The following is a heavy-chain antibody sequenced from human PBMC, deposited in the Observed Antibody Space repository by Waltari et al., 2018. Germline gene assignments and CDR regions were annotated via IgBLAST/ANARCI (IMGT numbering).Heavy chain of an antibody. V-gene: IGHV4-61*02. CDR2: IYTSGST. Sequence: QVQLQESGPGLVKPSQTLSLTCTVSGGSISSGSYYWRWIRQPAGKGLVWIGRIYTSGSTNYNPALKSRVTISVDTSKNQFSLKLSSVTAADTAGYYCARVPYYYGSGSYYYYGMDVWGQGTTVTVSS. CDR1: GGSISSGSYY. D-gene: IGHD3-10*01. J-gene: IGHJ6*02. CDR3: ARVPYYYGSGSYYYYGMDV.